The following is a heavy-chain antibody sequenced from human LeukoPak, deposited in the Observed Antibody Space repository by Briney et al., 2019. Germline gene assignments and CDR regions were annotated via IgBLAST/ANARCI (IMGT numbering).Heavy chain of an antibody. V-gene: IGHV3-23*01. D-gene: IGHD1-26*01. J-gene: IGHJ3*02. CDR3: ARERVGATKANAFDI. CDR2: ISGSGGST. CDR1: RFAFSTYA. Sequence: GGSLRLSCAASRFAFSTYAMHWVRQAPGKGLEWVSAISGSGGSTYYADSVKGRFTISRDNSKNTLYLQMNSLRAEDTAVYYCARERVGATKANAFDIWGQGTMVTVSS.